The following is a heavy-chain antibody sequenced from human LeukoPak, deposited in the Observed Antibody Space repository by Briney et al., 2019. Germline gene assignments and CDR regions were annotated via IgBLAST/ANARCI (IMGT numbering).Heavy chain of an antibody. J-gene: IGHJ6*03. CDR1: GGSISSYY. CDR2: IYYSGST. CDR3: ARGFKQQLVRPAYYMDV. D-gene: IGHD6-13*01. V-gene: IGHV4-59*01. Sequence: SQTLSLTCTVSGGSISSYYWSWIRQPPGKGLEWIGYIYYSGSTNYNPSLKSRVTISVDTSKNQFSLKLSSVTAADTAVYYCARGFKQQLVRPAYYMDVWGKGTTVTVSS.